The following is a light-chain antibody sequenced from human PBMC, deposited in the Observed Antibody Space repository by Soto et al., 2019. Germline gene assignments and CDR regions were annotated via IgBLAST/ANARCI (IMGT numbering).Light chain of an antibody. CDR1: SSDVGGYNY. CDR2: DVN. J-gene: IGLJ1*01. Sequence: QSALTQPRSVSGSPGQSVTISCIGTSSDVGGYNYVSWYQQHPGKAPKLMTSDVNNRPSGVPDRFSGSWSGNTASLTISGLEGEDEADYYCFSYAGNYVVFGTGTKLTVL. V-gene: IGLV2-11*01. CDR3: FSYAGNYVV.